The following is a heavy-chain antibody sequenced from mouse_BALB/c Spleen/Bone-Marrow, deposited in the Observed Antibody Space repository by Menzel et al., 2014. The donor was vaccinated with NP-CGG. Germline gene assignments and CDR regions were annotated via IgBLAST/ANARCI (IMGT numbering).Heavy chain of an antibody. Sequence: VMLVESGPGLVAPSQSLSITCTISGFSLTSYGVHWVRQPPGKGLEWLVVIWSEGSTTYNSVLKSRLSISKDNSKSQVFLTMNSLQTDDTDMYYCARHRYDVGAMDYWGQGTSVTVSS. V-gene: IGHV2-6-1*01. J-gene: IGHJ4*01. CDR3: ARHRYDVGAMDY. CDR2: IWSEGST. CDR1: GFSLTSYG. D-gene: IGHD2-14*01.